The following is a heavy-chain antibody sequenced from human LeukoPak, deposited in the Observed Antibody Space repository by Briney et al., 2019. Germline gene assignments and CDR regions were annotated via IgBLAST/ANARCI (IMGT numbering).Heavy chain of an antibody. J-gene: IGHJ4*02. V-gene: IGHV3-21*01. CDR3: ARVRDTYYYDSSGYRDY. CDR1: GFTFSSYS. Sequence: GGSLRLSCAASGFTFSSYSMNWVRQAPGKGLEWVSSISSSGTYIYYADSVKGRFTISRDNAKNSLYLQMNSLRDEDTAVYYCARVRDTYYYDSSGYRDYWGQGTLVTVSS. D-gene: IGHD3-22*01. CDR2: ISSSGTYI.